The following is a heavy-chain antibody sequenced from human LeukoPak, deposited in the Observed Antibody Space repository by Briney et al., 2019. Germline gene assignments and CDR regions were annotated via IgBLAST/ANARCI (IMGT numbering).Heavy chain of an antibody. CDR3: ARDGGSWYYGSGSAPLD. J-gene: IGHJ4*02. D-gene: IGHD3-10*01. CDR1: GYTFTSYG. V-gene: IGHV1-18*04. Sequence: GASVKVSCKASGYTFTSYGISWVRQAPGQGLEWRGWISAYNGNTNNAQKLQGRVTMTTDTSTSTAYMELRSLRSDDTAVYYCARDGGSWYYGSGSAPLDWGQGTLVTVSS. CDR2: ISAYNGNT.